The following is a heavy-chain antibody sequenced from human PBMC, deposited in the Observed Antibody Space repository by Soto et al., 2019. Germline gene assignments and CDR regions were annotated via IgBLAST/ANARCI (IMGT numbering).Heavy chain of an antibody. CDR3: AHRRGRISTTYEGYYWYYDL. Sequence: QITLKESGPALVKPTQTLTLTCTFAGFSLCTSGVSVGWIRQPTGKALEWLALIYWDDDKRYSTSLNERLTITKDTSKNQVILTRTHMDPVDTAKYFSAHRRGRISTTYEGYYWYYDLWGRGTLVTV. CDR2: IYWDDDK. J-gene: IGHJ2*01. D-gene: IGHD2-2*01. CDR1: GFSLCTSGVS. V-gene: IGHV2-5*02.